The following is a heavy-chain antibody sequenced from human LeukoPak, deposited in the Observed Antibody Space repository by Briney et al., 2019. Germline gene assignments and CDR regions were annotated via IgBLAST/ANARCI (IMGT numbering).Heavy chain of an antibody. CDR1: GFRFSSYA. D-gene: IGHD4-11*01. J-gene: IGHJ4*02. V-gene: IGHV3-23*01. CDR2: ISGSGGRT. CDR3: AKAVTTYDVEGFDY. Sequence: GGSLRLACAASGFRFSSYAMSWVRQAPGEGLECVSDISGSGGRTYYADSVKGRFTISRDNSKNMLYLQMNSLRAEDTAVYFCAKAVTTYDVEGFDYWGQGTLVTVSS.